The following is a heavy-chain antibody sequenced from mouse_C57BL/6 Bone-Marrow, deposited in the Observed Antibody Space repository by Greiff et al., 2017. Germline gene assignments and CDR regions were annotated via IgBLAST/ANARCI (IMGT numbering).Heavy chain of an antibody. J-gene: IGHJ2*01. CDR3: AREGILLRVDY. D-gene: IGHD1-1*01. Sequence: QVQLQQPGAELVKPGASVKLSCKASGYTFTSYWMHWVKQRPGQGLEWIGMIHPNSGSTNYNEKFKSKATLTVDKSSRTAYMQLSSLTSEDAAVYYCAREGILLRVDYWGQGTALTVSS. CDR1: GYTFTSYW. CDR2: IHPNSGST. V-gene: IGHV1-64*01.